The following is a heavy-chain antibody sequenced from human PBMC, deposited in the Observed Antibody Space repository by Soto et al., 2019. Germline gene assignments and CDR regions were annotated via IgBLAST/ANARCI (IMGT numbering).Heavy chain of an antibody. D-gene: IGHD6-13*01. CDR2: IDPSDSYT. CDR1: GCSFTSYW. J-gene: IGHJ4*02. V-gene: IGHV5-10-1*01. CDR3: ARGGTNDGSSWYR. Sequence: GESLKIYGKGSGCSFTSYWISWVRQMPGKGLEWMGRIDPSDSYTNYSPSFQGHVTISADKSISTAYLQWSSLKASDTAMYYCARGGTNDGSSWYRWGQGTLVTVSS.